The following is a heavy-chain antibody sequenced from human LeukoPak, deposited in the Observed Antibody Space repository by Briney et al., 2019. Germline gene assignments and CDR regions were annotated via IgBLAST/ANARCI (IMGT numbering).Heavy chain of an antibody. V-gene: IGHV1-69*05. D-gene: IGHD2-15*01. CDR1: GGTFSSYA. CDR2: IIPIFGTA. CDR3: ALSQDCSGGSCYSYY. J-gene: IGHJ4*02. Sequence: GASVKVSCKASGGTFSSYAISWVRQAPGQGLEWMGGIIPIFGTANYAQKFQGRVTITTDESTSTAYMELSSLRSEDTAVYYCALSQDCSGGSCYSYYWGQGTLVTVSS.